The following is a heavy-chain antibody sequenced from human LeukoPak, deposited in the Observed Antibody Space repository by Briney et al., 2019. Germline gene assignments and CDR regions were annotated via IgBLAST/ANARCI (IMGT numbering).Heavy chain of an antibody. V-gene: IGHV5-51*01. CDR2: IYPGDSDT. CDR3: ARQEDGDYGWFDP. D-gene: IGHD4-17*01. Sequence: GEXLKISFEGSGYSFTSYWIGWVRQMPGKGLEWMGIIYPGDSDTRYSPSFQGQVTISADKSISTAYLQWSSLKASDTAMYCCARQEDGDYGWFDPWGQGTLVTVSS. J-gene: IGHJ5*02. CDR1: GYSFTSYW.